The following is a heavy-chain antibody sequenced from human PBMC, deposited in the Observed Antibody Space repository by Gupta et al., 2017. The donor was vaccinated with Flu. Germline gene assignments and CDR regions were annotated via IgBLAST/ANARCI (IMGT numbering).Heavy chain of an antibody. CDR3: ARDHQVRRDTRLFDF. D-gene: IGHD2-2*01. CDR2: LNPYDGDT. V-gene: IGHV1-2*02. Sequence: QVQLVQSGAEVKQPGASVKVSCKASGYTFPGDYIHWVRQAPGQGLEWMGWLNPYDGDTHYPQNFQGSVTMTRGTSISTVYMDLSGLRSDDTAIYFCARDHQVRRDTRLFDFWGQGTLVSVSS. J-gene: IGHJ4*02. CDR1: GYTFPGDY.